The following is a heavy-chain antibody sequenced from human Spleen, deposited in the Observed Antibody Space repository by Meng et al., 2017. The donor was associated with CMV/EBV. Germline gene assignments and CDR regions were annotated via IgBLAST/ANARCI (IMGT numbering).Heavy chain of an antibody. Sequence: YAIAWLRQETGKGPKWMGIIHPSDSDTRYSPSFQGQVTYSVDNSISTAYLRWRSLKVSDTAMYYCARQSDRSGVATTPGYYYYGMDVWGQGTTVTVSS. D-gene: IGHD5-12*01. CDR1: YA. V-gene: IGHV5-51*01. J-gene: IGHJ6*02. CDR3: ARQSDRSGVATTPGYYYYGMDV. CDR2: IHPSDSDT.